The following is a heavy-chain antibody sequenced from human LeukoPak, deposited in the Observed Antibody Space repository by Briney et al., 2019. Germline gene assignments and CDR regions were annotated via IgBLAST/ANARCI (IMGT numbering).Heavy chain of an antibody. CDR3: ARDLLHRGYAFDI. Sequence: SETLSLTCTVSGGSISSGTYYRSWIRQTAGKGLEWIGRIYSSGSTNYNPSLKSRVTISVDTSKNQFSLKLNSVTAADTAVYYCARDLLHRGYAFDIWGQGTMVTVSS. J-gene: IGHJ3*02. D-gene: IGHD5-12*01. V-gene: IGHV4-61*02. CDR1: GGSISSGTYY. CDR2: IYSSGST.